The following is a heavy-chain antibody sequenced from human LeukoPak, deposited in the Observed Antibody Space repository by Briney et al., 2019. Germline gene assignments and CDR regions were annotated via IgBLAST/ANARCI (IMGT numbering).Heavy chain of an antibody. J-gene: IGHJ4*02. CDR1: GFTFSSYE. V-gene: IGHV3-48*03. CDR3: ARDRRYSSGWYRVNYFDY. CDR2: ISSSGSTI. D-gene: IGHD6-19*01. Sequence: GGSLRLSCAASGFTFSSYEMNWVGQAPGKGLEGVSYISSSGSTIYYADSVKGRFTISRDNAKNSLYLQMNSLRAEDTAVYYCARDRRYSSGWYRVNYFDYWGQGTLVTVSS.